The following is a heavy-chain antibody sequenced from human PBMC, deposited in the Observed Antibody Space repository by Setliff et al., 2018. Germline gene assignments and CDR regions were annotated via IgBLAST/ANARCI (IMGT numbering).Heavy chain of an antibody. J-gene: IGHJ3*02. Sequence: KPSETLSLTCAVYGGSFSGYYWSWIRQPPGKGPEWIGEIDQSGITNYNPSLKSRVTISIDTSKNQFSLRLSSVTATDTAVYYCARGRRITMTVVPPGVFDIWGQGTMVTVSS. CDR1: GGSFSGYY. V-gene: IGHV4-34*01. CDR2: IDQSGIT. CDR3: ARGRRITMTVVPPGVFDI. D-gene: IGHD3-22*01.